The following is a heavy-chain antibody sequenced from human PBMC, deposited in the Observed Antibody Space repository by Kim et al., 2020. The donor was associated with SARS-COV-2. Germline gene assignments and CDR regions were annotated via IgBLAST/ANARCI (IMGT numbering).Heavy chain of an antibody. CDR3: ANGKGDYYGSAASDY. V-gene: IGHV3-7*03. CDR2: IKFNGREQ. CDR1: GLTFNNYW. Sequence: GGSLRLSCVASGLTFNNYWMTWVRQAPGKGLEWVANIKFNGREQYYVGSVKGRFTISRDNAQSSLYLQMNSLRVDDTALYYCANGKGDYYGSAASDYWG. D-gene: IGHD3-10*01. J-gene: IGHJ4*01.